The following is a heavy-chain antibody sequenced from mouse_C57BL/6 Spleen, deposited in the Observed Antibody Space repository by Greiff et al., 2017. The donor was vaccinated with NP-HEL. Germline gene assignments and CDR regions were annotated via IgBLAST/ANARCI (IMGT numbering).Heavy chain of an antibody. CDR3: ARDGGRGRDYFALDY. CDR2: ISYDGSN. Sequence: EVKLQESGPGLVKPSQSLSLTCSVTGYSITSGYYWNWIRQSPGNKLEWMGYISYDGSNNYNPSLKNRISLTRDTSKNQFFLQLNSVTTEDTSSYSCARDGGRGRDYFALDYWGQGASVTVSS. V-gene: IGHV3-6*01. CDR1: GYSITSGYY. J-gene: IGHJ4*01.